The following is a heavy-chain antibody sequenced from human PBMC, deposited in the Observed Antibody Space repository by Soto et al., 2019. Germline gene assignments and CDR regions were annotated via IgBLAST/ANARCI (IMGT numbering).Heavy chain of an antibody. D-gene: IGHD3-9*01. Sequence: PGGSLRLSCAASGFIFSDHYMDWVRQAPGKGLEWVGRSRNKVNGYTTEYAASVKGRFTISRDDSKDALFLQMNNVKTEDTAVYYCAREGAGDWRHNYYYYAMDVWGQGTSVTVSS. CDR1: GFIFSDHY. CDR2: SRNKVNGYTT. CDR3: AREGAGDWRHNYYYYAMDV. V-gene: IGHV3-72*01. J-gene: IGHJ6*02.